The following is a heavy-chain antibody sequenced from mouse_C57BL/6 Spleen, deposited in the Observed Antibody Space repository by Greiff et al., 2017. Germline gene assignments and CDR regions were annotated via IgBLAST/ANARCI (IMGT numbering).Heavy chain of an antibody. CDR2: ISSGSSTI. J-gene: IGHJ4*01. V-gene: IGHV5-17*01. CDR1: GFTFSDYG. CDR3: ARRINYYGSSRLYAMDY. D-gene: IGHD1-1*01. Sequence: EVKLVEFGGGLVKPGGSLNLSCAASGFTFSDYGMHWVRQAPEKGLEWVAYISSGSSTIYYADTVKGRFTISRDNAKNTLFMQMTSLRSENTAMYYCARRINYYGSSRLYAMDYWGQGTSVTVSS.